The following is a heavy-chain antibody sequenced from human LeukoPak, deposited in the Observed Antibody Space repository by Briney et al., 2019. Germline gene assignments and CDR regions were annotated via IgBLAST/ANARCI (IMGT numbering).Heavy chain of an antibody. CDR3: ARPHGGYDFWSGYYRGYYFDY. CDR2: IKQDGSEK. D-gene: IGHD3-3*01. V-gene: IGHV3-7*01. CDR1: GFTFSSYW. J-gene: IGHJ4*02. Sequence: GGSLRLSCAASGFTFSSYWMSWVRQAPGRGLEWVANIKQDGSEKYYVDSVEGRFTISRDNAKHSLYLQMNSLRAEDPAVYYCARPHGGYDFWSGYYRGYYFDYWGQGTLVTVSS.